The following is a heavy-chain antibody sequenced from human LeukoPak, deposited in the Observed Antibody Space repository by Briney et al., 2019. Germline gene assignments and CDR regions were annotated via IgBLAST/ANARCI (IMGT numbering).Heavy chain of an antibody. Sequence: GGSLRLSCAASGFTFSSYAMSWVRQAPGEGLEWVSAISGSGGSTYYADSVKGRFTISRDNAKNTLYLQMNSLRAEDTAIYYCTRASAGLSYLDLWGRGTLVTVSS. CDR1: GFTFSSYA. CDR2: ISGSGGST. V-gene: IGHV3-23*01. CDR3: TRASAGLSYLDL. J-gene: IGHJ2*01. D-gene: IGHD3/OR15-3a*01.